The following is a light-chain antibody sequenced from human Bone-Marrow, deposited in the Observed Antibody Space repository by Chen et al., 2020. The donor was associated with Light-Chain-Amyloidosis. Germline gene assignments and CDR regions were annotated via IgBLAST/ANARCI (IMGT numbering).Light chain of an antibody. V-gene: IGLV3-25*03. CDR2: RDT. J-gene: IGLJ2*01. Sequence: SYELTQPPSVSVSPGQTARITCSGDDLPTKYAYWYQQKPGQAPVLVIHRDTERPSGISARFSGSSSGTTATLTISGVQAEDGADYPCQSADSSGTYEVIFGGGTKLTGL. CDR3: QSADSSGTYEVI. CDR1: DLPTKY.